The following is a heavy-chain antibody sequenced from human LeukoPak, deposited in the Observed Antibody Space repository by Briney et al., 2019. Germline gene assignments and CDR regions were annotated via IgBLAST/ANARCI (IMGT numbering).Heavy chain of an antibody. CDR3: ARGGPFHIVATMGDFDY. J-gene: IGHJ4*02. V-gene: IGHV1-8*01. Sequence: ASVKVSCKASGYTFTSYDINWVRQATGQGLEWMGWMNPNSGNTGYAQKFQGRVTMTRNTSINTAYMELSSLRSEDTAVYYCARGGPFHIVATMGDFDYWGQGTLVTVSS. CDR1: GYTFTSYD. D-gene: IGHD5-12*01. CDR2: MNPNSGNT.